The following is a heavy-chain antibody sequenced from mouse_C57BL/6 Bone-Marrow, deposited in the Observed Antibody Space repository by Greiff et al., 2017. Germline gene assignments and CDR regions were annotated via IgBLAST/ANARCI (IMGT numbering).Heavy chain of an antibody. Sequence: QVQLQQPGAELVKPGASVTLSCKASGYTFTSYWMHWVKQRPGQGLEWIGMIHPNSGSTNYNEKFKSKATLTVDKSSSTAYMQLSSLTSEDSAVYYCARSRNPYKDAMDYWGQGTSVTVSS. CDR1: GYTFTSYW. CDR2: IHPNSGST. D-gene: IGHD1-3*01. CDR3: ARSRNPYKDAMDY. V-gene: IGHV1-64*01. J-gene: IGHJ4*01.